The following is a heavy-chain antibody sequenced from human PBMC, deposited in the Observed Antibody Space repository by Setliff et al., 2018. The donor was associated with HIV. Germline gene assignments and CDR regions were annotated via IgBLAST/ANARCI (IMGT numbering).Heavy chain of an antibody. V-gene: IGHV4-61*09. CDR1: GGSISSGSYY. J-gene: IGHJ3*01. Sequence: KPSETLSLTCSVSGGSISSGSYYWTWIRQPAGKGPEWIGHIYTNGYTNYNPSLKSRVTISVDTSKNQFSLRLTSVTAADTAVYYCARAPPGIQNDAFDAWGQGTMVTVSS. CDR2: IYTNGYT. CDR3: ARAPPGIQNDAFDA.